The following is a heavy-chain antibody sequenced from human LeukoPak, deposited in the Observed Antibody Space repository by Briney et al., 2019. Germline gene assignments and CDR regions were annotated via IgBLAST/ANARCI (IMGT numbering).Heavy chain of an antibody. CDR1: GFTFSTYW. CDR3: AREWVAGYKYYYYYYGMDV. J-gene: IGHJ6*02. CDR2: IKQGGSET. D-gene: IGHD6-19*01. V-gene: IGHV3-7*01. Sequence: PGRSLRLSCAASGFTFSTYWMSWVLQAPGKGLEWVANIKQGGSETYYVDSVKGRFTISRHNAKNSLYQQMDSLRAEDTAVYYCAREWVAGYKYYYYYYGMDVWGQGTTVTVSS.